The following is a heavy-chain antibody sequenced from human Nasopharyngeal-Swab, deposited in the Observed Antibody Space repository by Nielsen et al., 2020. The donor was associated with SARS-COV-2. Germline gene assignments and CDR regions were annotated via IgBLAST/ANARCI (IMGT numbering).Heavy chain of an antibody. CDR2: IGYKDHNYAT. Sequence: GESLKISCATSGFIFSASAMHWVRQASGKGLEWVGPIGYKDHNYATTYGVAVKGRFTISRNYSQNMAFLQLDSLKTEDTALYYCTTDFYFDYWGQGTLVTVSS. V-gene: IGHV3-73*01. CDR3: TTDFYFDY. J-gene: IGHJ4*02. CDR1: GFIFSASA.